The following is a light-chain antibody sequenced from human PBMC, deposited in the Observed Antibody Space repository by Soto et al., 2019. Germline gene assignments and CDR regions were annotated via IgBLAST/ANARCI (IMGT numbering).Light chain of an antibody. V-gene: IGKV3-15*01. CDR2: ASS. CDR3: QQYNGYSRT. J-gene: IGKJ1*01. Sequence: EIVMTQSPATLSVSPGERATLSCRASQSIGSNLAWYQQKPGQAPRLVIYASSIRASDFPARFSGSGSGTEFTLTISGLQSDDFATYYCQQYNGYSRTFGQGTKVDIK. CDR1: QSIGSN.